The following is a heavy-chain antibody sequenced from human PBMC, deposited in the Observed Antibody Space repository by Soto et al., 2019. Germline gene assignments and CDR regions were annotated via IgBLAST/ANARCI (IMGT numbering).Heavy chain of an antibody. CDR2: IYYSGST. CDR3: ARMIVEMAFDI. CDR1: SISSGDYY. J-gene: IGHJ3*02. Sequence: SISSGDYYWSWIRQPPGKGLEWIGYIYYSGSTYYNPSLKSRVTISVDTSKNQFSLKLSSVTAADTAVYYCARMIVEMAFDIWGQGTMVTVSS. V-gene: IGHV4-30-4*01. D-gene: IGHD3-22*01.